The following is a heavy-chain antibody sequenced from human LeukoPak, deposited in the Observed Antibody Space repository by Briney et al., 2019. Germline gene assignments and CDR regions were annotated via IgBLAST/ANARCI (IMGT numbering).Heavy chain of an antibody. CDR2: ISSSSSYI. V-gene: IGHV3-21*01. CDR3: ARDGATTIFGVVTFDY. Sequence: GGSLRLSCAAPGFTFSSYSMNWVRQAPGKGLEWVSSISSSSSYIYYADSVKGRFTISRDNAKNSLYLQMNSLRAEDTAVYYCARDGATTIFGVVTFDYWGQGTLVTVSS. J-gene: IGHJ4*02. CDR1: GFTFSSYS. D-gene: IGHD3-3*01.